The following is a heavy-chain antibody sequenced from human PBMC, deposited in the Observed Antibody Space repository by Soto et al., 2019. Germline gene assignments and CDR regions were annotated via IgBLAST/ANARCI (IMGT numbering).Heavy chain of an antibody. CDR1: GFTFSYYG. CDR3: ARVSATGWHVNGRDYFDH. D-gene: IGHD6-19*01. V-gene: IGHV3-30*03. Sequence: GGSLRLSCAASGFTFSYYGLHWVRHAPGKGLEWVAGISYDGSNRYYGDSVKGRFTIFRDNAKNSLFLHMSDLRTADTAVYYCARVSATGWHVNGRDYFDHWGLGTLVTVSS. J-gene: IGHJ4*02. CDR2: ISYDGSNR.